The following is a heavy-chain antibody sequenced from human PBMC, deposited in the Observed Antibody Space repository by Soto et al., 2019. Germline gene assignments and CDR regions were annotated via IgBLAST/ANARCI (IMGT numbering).Heavy chain of an antibody. CDR2: IKYDGSET. CDR1: GLTLSHYW. V-gene: IGHV3-7*02. D-gene: IGHD1-26*01. J-gene: IGHJ4*02. Sequence: EVQLVQTGGGLVQPGGSLRLSCAASGLTLSHYWMSWVRQAPGKGLQWVANIKYDGSETHYVASVKGRFTISRDNARNSLSLQINSLRVEVTAIYYCTNEGTGSYDYWGQGTLVTVSS. CDR3: TNEGTGSYDY.